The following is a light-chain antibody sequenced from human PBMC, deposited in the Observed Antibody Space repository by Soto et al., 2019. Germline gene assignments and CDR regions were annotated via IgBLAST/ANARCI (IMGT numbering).Light chain of an antibody. J-gene: IGKJ2*01. Sequence: ENVLTQSPGTLSLSPGERATLSCRASQSVTNSFFAWYQQKPGQSPRLLISGISSRATGIPDRFSGSGSGKDFTLTISRLEPEVFVVYYCQQYSSLPHTFGQGTKLEVK. CDR2: GIS. CDR1: QSVTNSF. V-gene: IGKV3-20*01. CDR3: QQYSSLPHT.